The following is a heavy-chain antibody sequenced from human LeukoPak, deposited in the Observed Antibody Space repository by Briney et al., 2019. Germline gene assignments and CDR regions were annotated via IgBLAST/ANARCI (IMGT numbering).Heavy chain of an antibody. D-gene: IGHD5-24*01. CDR2: IIPILGIA. CDR3: AGESGDGYNYDFDY. J-gene: IGHJ4*02. CDR1: GGTFSSYA. V-gene: IGHV1-69*04. Sequence: SVKVSCKASGGTFSSYAISWVRQAPGQGLEWMGRIIPILGIANYAQKFQGRVTITADKSTSTAYMELSSLRSEDTAVYYCAGESGDGYNYDFDYWGQGTLVTVSS.